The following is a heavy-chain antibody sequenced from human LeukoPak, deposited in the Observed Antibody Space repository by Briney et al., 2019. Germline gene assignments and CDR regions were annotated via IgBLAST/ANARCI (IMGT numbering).Heavy chain of an antibody. CDR2: ISGSGKNT. CDR1: GFTFSNYA. D-gene: IGHD2-21*02. J-gene: IGHJ3*01. V-gene: IGHV3-23*01. CDR3: AKDRVTLKVIAPPDGFDV. Sequence: PGGSLRLSCAASGFTFSNYAMSWVRQAPGKGLEWVSTISGSGKNTYYADSVKGRFTISRDNSKNTVYLQMSSLRAEDTAVYYCAKDRVTLKVIAPPDGFDVWGQGTVVTVSS.